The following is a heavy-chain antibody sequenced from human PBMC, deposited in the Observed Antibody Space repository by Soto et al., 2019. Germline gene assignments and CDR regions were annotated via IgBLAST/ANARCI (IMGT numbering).Heavy chain of an antibody. CDR2: INPNSGGT. CDR3: ARDRSRIVVAGYYYYYGMDV. CDR1: GYTFTGYY. J-gene: IGHJ6*02. Sequence: ASVKVSCKASGYTFTGYYMHWVRQAPGQGLEWMGWINPNSGGTNYAQKFQGWVTMTRDTSISTAYMELSRLRSDDTAVYYCARDRSRIVVAGYYYYYGMDVWGQGTTVTVSS. V-gene: IGHV1-2*04. D-gene: IGHD6-19*01.